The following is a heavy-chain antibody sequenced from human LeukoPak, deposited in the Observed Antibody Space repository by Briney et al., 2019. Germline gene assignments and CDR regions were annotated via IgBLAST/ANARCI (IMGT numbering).Heavy chain of an antibody. CDR2: ISGSGGST. CDR1: GFTFSSYA. CDR3: ANHAYCSGGSCYQYY. D-gene: IGHD2-15*01. J-gene: IGHJ4*02. V-gene: IGHV3-23*01. Sequence: GGSLRLSCAASGFTFSSYAMSWVRQAPGKGLEWVSAISGSGGSTYYADSVKGRFTISRDNSKNTLYLQMNSLRAEDTAVYYCANHAYCSGGSCYQYYWGQGTLVTVSS.